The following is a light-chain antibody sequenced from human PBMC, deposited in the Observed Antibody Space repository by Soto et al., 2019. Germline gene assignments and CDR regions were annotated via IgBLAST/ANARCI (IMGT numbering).Light chain of an antibody. Sequence: EIVMTQSPATLSVSPGERATLSCRASQSVSSNLAWYQQKPGQAPRLLIHGASTMATGFPARFSGSGSGTDFTLTISSLQSEDFAVYYCQQYNNWPYTFGQGTKLEIK. CDR1: QSVSSN. V-gene: IGKV3-15*01. J-gene: IGKJ2*01. CDR2: GAS. CDR3: QQYNNWPYT.